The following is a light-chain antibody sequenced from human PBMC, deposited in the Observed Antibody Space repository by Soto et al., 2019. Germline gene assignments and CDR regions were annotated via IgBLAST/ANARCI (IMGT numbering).Light chain of an antibody. CDR1: QTISIW. J-gene: IGKJ1*01. CDR2: KAS. V-gene: IGKV1-5*03. CDR3: QHYNSYSEA. Sequence: DIQMTQSPSTLSVSVGDRVIITCRASQTISIWLAWYQQKPGKAPKLLIYKASTLKSGVPSRFSGSGSGTEFTLTISSLQPDDFATYYCQHYNSYSEAFGQGTKVDIK.